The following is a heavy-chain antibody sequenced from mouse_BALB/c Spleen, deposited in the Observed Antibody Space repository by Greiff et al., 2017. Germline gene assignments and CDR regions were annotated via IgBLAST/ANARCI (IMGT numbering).Heavy chain of an antibody. V-gene: IGHV1-54*01. J-gene: IGHJ1*01. CDR2: INPGSGGT. Sequence: VKLQESGAELVRPGTSVKVSCKASGYAFTNYLIEWVKQRPGQGLEWIGVINPGSGGTNYNEKFKGKATLTADKSSSTAYMQLSSLTSDDSAVYFCARGDDGYYIDVWGAGTTVTVSS. CDR1: GYAFTNYL. D-gene: IGHD2-3*01. CDR3: ARGDDGYYIDV.